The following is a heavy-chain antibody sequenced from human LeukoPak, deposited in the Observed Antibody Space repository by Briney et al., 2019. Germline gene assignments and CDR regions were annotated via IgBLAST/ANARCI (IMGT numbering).Heavy chain of an antibody. CDR2: ISGNSGNT. D-gene: IGHD6-13*01. CDR1: GFTFSSYA. J-gene: IGHJ4*02. CDR3: AKPARVGAVDY. V-gene: IGHV3-23*01. Sequence: GGSLRLPCAASGFTFSSYAMSWVRQAPGMGLEWVSAISGNSGNTHYADSVKGRFTISRDNSKNTLYLQMNSLRAEDTAIYYCAKPARVGAVDYWGQGTLVTVSS.